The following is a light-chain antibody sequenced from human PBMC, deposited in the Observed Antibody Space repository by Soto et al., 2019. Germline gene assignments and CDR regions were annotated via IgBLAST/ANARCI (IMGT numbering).Light chain of an antibody. CDR3: QSYDSSLSGSK. CDR2: DNS. CDR1: SSNIGAGYD. J-gene: IGLJ2*01. Sequence: QLVLTQPPSVSGAPGQRVTISCTGSSSNIGAGYDVHWYQQLPGTAPKLLIYDNSNRPSGVPDRFSGSKSGTSASLAITGLQAEDEADYYCQSYDSSLSGSKFGGGTKLTVL. V-gene: IGLV1-40*01.